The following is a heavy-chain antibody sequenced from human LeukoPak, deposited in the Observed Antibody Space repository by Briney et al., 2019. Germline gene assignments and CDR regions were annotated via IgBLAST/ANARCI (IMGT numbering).Heavy chain of an antibody. CDR1: GYAFTGYY. D-gene: IGHD2-2*01. CDR3: AIDPAVLEYQLLVGFGPFDI. CDR2: INPNSGGT. J-gene: IGHJ3*02. V-gene: IGHV1-2*02. Sequence: GASVKVSCKASGYAFTGYYMHWVRQAPGQGLEWMGWINPNSGGTNYAQKFQGRVTMTRDTSISTAYMELSRLRSDDTAVYYCAIDPAVLEYQLLVGFGPFDIWGQGTMVTVSS.